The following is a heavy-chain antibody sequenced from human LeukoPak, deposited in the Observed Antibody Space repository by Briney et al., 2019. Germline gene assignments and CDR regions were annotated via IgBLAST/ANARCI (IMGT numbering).Heavy chain of an antibody. D-gene: IGHD1-26*01. J-gene: IGHJ3*02. CDR2: IKQDVSEK. Sequence: GGSLRLSCAASGFTFSSYWMTWVRQTPGKGLEWVANIKQDVSEKYYVDSVKGRFTISRDNAKNSLYLQMNSLRAEDTAVYYCARVRAVGALAFDIWGQGTMVTVSS. V-gene: IGHV3-7*04. CDR3: ARVRAVGALAFDI. CDR1: GFTFSSYW.